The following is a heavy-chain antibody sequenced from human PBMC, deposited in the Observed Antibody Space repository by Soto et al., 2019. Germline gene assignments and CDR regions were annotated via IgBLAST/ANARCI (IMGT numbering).Heavy chain of an antibody. D-gene: IGHD3-16*01. J-gene: IGHJ1*01. CDR3: ARSNTSSLYPPEYFQN. Sequence: QVQLVQSGAEVKKPGSSVKVSCKASGGTFSHYTINWVRQAPGQGLEWMGGLIPVFGTENYAQKFQGRVTIPADQSSTTAYMELSSLTSEDTAVYYCARSNTSSLYPPEYFQNWGQGALVTVSS. CDR1: GGTFSHYT. CDR2: LIPVFGTE. V-gene: IGHV1-69*01.